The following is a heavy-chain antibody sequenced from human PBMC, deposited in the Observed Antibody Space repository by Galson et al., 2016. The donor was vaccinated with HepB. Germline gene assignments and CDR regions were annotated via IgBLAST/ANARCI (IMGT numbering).Heavy chain of an antibody. CDR1: GFTFNTYA. V-gene: IGHV3-23*01. J-gene: IGHJ4*02. CDR2: ISYSGNST. Sequence: SLRLSCAASGFTFNTYAMSWVRQAPGKGLEWVSAISYSGNSTYYADSVKGRFTISRDNSKNTLYLQMNSLKTEDTAVYYCTCYGDYRDYWGQGALVTVSS. D-gene: IGHD4-17*01. CDR3: TCYGDYRDY.